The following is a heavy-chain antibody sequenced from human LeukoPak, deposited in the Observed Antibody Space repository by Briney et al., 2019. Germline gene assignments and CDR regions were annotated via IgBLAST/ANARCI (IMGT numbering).Heavy chain of an antibody. CDR3: ATITSMRVVLIS. CDR2: ISVIATNT. CDR1: GFTFSSFD. D-gene: IGHD3-22*01. V-gene: IGHV3-23*01. J-gene: IGHJ1*01. Sequence: PGGSPRLSCAASGFTFSSFDMTWVRQAPGKGLEWVSTISVIATNTYYADSVKGRFTISRDNSKNTLYLQMNSLRADDTAVYYCATITSMRVVLISWGQGTLVTVSS.